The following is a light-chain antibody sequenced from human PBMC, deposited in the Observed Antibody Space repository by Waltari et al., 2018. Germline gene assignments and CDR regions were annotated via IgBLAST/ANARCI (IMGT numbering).Light chain of an antibody. CDR2: GAS. CDR1: LSIRNW. Sequence: DIQLTQSPSSVSAFVADSVTITCRASLSIRNWLAWYQQKPGKAPKLRIYGASDLHSGVPSRCSGSGAGTDFTLTISSLQAEDFATYYCQQVNSFPATFGGGTTVEIK. V-gene: IGKV1-12*01. CDR3: QQVNSFPAT. J-gene: IGKJ4*01.